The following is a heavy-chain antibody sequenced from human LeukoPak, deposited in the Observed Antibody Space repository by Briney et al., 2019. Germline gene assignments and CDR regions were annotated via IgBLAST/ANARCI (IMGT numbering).Heavy chain of an antibody. D-gene: IGHD5-24*01. Sequence: GRSLRLSCAASGFNFSSYGMQRVRQAAGKGLEGVAVIWYNGSNKYYAEAVKGRFTIPRDNSKNTLYLQMNRLRAEDTAVYYCARERRDGYNYRYFDYGGQGTLVTVPS. J-gene: IGHJ4*02. CDR2: IWYNGSNK. V-gene: IGHV3-33*01. CDR3: ARERRDGYNYRYFDY. CDR1: GFNFSSYG.